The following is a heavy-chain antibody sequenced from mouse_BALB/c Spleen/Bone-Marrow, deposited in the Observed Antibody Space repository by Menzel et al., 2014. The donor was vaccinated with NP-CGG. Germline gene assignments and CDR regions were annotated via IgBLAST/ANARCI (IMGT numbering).Heavy chain of an antibody. D-gene: IGHD2-4*01. J-gene: IGHJ2*01. CDR1: GFTFSDYY. Sequence: EVMLVESGGGLVQPGGSLKLSCATSGFTFSDYYMYWVHQTPEKRLEWVAYISNGGGSTYYPDTVKGRFTISRDNAKNTLYLQMSRLKSEDTAMYYCARHSDYDYFDYWGQGTTLTVSS. V-gene: IGHV5-12*02. CDR3: ARHSDYDYFDY. CDR2: ISNGGGST.